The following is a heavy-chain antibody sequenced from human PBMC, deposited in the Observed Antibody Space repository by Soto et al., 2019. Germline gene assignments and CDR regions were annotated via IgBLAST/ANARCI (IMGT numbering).Heavy chain of an antibody. Sequence: EVQLVESGGGLVQPGGSLRLSCAASGFTFSSYWMSWVRQAPGKGLEWVANIKQDGSEKYYVDSVKGRFTSARDNAKNSLYLQMNSLRAEDTAVYYCARDVRYGYNLVDYWGRGTLVTVAS. D-gene: IGHD5-12*01. CDR1: GFTFSSYW. CDR2: IKQDGSEK. V-gene: IGHV3-7*05. J-gene: IGHJ4*02. CDR3: ARDVRYGYNLVDY.